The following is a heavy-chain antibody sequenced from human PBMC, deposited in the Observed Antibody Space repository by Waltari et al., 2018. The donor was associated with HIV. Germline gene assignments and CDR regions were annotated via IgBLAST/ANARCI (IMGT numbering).Heavy chain of an antibody. V-gene: IGHV3-74*01. Sequence: EVQLVESGGGLVQPGGSLRLPCAASGFTFSSDWMHWVRQAPGKGLVWVSRINSDGSITSHADSVKGRFPISRDNARNTLYLQMNSLGAEDTAMYYCAKGGTSGYTFGFGRWGQGTLVTVSS. J-gene: IGHJ1*01. CDR1: GFTFSSDW. CDR3: AKGGTSGYTFGFGR. D-gene: IGHD5-18*01. CDR2: INSDGSIT.